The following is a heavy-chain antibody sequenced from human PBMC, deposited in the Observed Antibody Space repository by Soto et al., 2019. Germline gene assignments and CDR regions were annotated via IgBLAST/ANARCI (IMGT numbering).Heavy chain of an antibody. V-gene: IGHV1-69*02. D-gene: IGHD2-21*01. CDR1: GGTFSSYT. CDR2: IIPILGIA. Sequence: ASVKVSCKASGGTFSSYTISWVRQAPGQGLEWMGRIIPILGIANYAQKFQGRVTITADKSTSTAYMELSSLRSEDTAVYYCAVRLESVVVEFDYWGQGTLVTVSS. CDR3: AVRLESVVVEFDY. J-gene: IGHJ4*02.